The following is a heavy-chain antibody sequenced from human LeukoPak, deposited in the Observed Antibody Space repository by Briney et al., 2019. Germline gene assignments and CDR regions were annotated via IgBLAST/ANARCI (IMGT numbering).Heavy chain of an antibody. J-gene: IGHJ4*02. Sequence: PSGTLSLTCAVSGGSISSSNWWSWVRQPPGKGLEWIGEIYHSGSTNYNPSLKSRVTISVDKSKNQFSLKLSSVTAADTAVYYCARDPSIAVAGTPDYWGQGTLVTVSS. CDR3: ARDPSIAVAGTPDY. D-gene: IGHD6-19*01. CDR1: GGSISSSNW. V-gene: IGHV4-4*02. CDR2: IYHSGST.